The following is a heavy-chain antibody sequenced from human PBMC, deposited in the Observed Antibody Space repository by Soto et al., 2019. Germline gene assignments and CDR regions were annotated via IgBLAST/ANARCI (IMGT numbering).Heavy chain of an antibody. CDR1: GGSISSGGYY. CDR2: IYYSGST. J-gene: IGHJ5*02. V-gene: IGHV4-31*03. D-gene: IGHD5-12*01. Sequence: SETLSLTCTVSGGSISSGGYYWSWIRQHPGKGLEWIGYIYYSGSTYYNPSLKSRVTISVDTSKNQFSLKLSSVTAADTAVYYCARGGSGYSGYDRYWFDPWGQGTLVTVSS. CDR3: ARGGSGYSGYDRYWFDP.